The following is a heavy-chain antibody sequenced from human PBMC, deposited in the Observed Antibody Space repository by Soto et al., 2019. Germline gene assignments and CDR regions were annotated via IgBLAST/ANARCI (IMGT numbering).Heavy chain of an antibody. CDR3: AIVRAWPLFEF. J-gene: IGHJ4*02. D-gene: IGHD3-10*01. CDR2: THNSGNT. Sequence: QVQLREAGPGLVKPAQTLSLTCTVSGDSISSGGYFWSWIRQHPGEGLEWIGYTHNSGNTYYNASLKRRVFISMDKSTNPSSLRLPSVTAAYTAVYTSAIVRAWPLFEFWGQGILVTV. CDR1: GDSISSGGYF. V-gene: IGHV4-31*03.